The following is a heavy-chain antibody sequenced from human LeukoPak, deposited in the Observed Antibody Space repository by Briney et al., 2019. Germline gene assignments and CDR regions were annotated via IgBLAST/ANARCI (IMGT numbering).Heavy chain of an antibody. CDR1: GYTLTELS. V-gene: IGHV1-2*02. D-gene: IGHD3-10*01. J-gene: IGHJ3*02. CDR2: INPNSGGT. CDR3: ARVATYYYGSGRHDAFDI. Sequence: GASVKVSCKVSGYTLTELSMHWVRQAPGQGLEWMGWINPNSGGTNYAQKFQGRVTMTRDTSISTAYVELSRLRSDDTAVYYCARVATYYYGSGRHDAFDIWGQGTMVTASS.